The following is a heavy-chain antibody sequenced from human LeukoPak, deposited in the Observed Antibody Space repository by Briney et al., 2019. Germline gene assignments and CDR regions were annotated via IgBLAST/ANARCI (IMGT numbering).Heavy chain of an antibody. CDR2: IYWNDDK. CDR1: GFSLSTSGVG. V-gene: IGHV2-5*01. J-gene: IGHJ1*01. CDR3: AHRGASSSSGWFAEYFQH. D-gene: IGHD6-6*01. Sequence: ESGPTLVHPTPTLTLTCTFSGFSLSTSGVGVGWIRQPPGKALEWLALIYWNDDKRYSPSLKSRLTITKDTSKNQVVLTMTNMDPVDTATYYCAHRGASSSSGWFAEYFQHWGQGTLVTVSS.